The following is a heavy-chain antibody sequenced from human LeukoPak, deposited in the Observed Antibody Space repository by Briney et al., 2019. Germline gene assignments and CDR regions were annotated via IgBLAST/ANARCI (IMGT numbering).Heavy chain of an antibody. D-gene: IGHD2-21*02. CDR2: IRGSGGST. CDR3: AKDGSYIVGVTELVPIDAFDI. J-gene: IGHJ3*02. Sequence: GGSLRLSCAASGFTFTSYAMSWVRHAPGQGLEWDSAIRGSGGSTYYADSVKGRFTISRDNSKNTLYLQMNCLRAEGTAVYYCAKDGSYIVGVTELVPIDAFDIWGKGTMVTVSS. CDR1: GFTFTSYA. V-gene: IGHV3-23*01.